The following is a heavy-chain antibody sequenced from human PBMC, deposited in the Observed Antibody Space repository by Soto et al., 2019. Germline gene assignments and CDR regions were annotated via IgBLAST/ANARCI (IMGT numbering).Heavy chain of an antibody. CDR2: ISFDGRTT. CDR3: VKVHWTDLFDAFDI. V-gene: IGHV3-30*18. D-gene: IGHD1-1*01. CDR1: GFIFNTYG. Sequence: QVQLVESGGGVVQPGRSLRLSCAASGFIFNTYGMHWVRQAPGKGLEWVAVISFDGRTTYYADSMKGRFTISIHNSKRTLYLQMNSLRPEHTAMYYCVKVHWTDLFDAFDIWGQGKMVTVSS. J-gene: IGHJ3*02.